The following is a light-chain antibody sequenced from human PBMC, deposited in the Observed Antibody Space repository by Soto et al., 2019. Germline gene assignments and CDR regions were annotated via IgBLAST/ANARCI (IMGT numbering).Light chain of an antibody. CDR1: QHVSSN. CDR2: RAS. CDR3: QQYNNWQYT. Sequence: EIVMTQSPATLSVSPGGSATLSCRASQHVSSNFAWYRQKPGQAPTLLIYRASPRATGIPARFSGSGSGTEFTLTISSLQSEDCAVDYCQQYNNWQYTFGQGTKLEIK. V-gene: IGKV3-15*01. J-gene: IGKJ2*01.